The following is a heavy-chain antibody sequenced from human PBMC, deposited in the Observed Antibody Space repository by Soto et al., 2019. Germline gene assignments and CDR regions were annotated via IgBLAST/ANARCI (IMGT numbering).Heavy chain of an antibody. CDR1: GFTFSRDG. CDR3: AKERATTTAFDY. D-gene: IGHD4-17*01. V-gene: IGHV3-23*01. CDR2: ITDNGGST. Sequence: PGGSLRLSWAASGFTFSRDGMSWVRQAPGKGLEWVSLITDNGGSTYYAGSVKGRFTISRDNTKNTLFLQMNSLRAEDTAVYYCAKERATTTAFDYWGQGALVTVSS. J-gene: IGHJ4*02.